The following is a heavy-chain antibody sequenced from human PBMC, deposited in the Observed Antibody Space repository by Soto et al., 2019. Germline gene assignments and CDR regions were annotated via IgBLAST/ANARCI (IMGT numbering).Heavy chain of an antibody. D-gene: IGHD3-3*01. CDR2: ISGSGGST. V-gene: IGHV3-23*01. CDR3: ARGGAYYDFWSGYYNPNLVDFDY. CDR1: GFTFSSYA. Sequence: GGSLRLSCAASGFTFSSYAMSWVRQAPGKGLEWVSAISGSGGSTYYADSVKGRFTISRDNSKNTLYLQINSLRAEDTAVYYCARGGAYYDFWSGYYNPNLVDFDYWGQGTLVTVSS. J-gene: IGHJ4*02.